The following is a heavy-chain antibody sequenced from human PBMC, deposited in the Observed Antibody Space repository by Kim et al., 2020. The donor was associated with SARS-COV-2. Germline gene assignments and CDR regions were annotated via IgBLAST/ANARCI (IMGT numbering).Heavy chain of an antibody. J-gene: IGHJ6*02. CDR2: ISSNGGST. V-gene: IGHV3-64D*09. CDR1: GFTFSSYA. Sequence: GGSLRLSCSASGFTFSSYAMHWVRQAPGKGLEYVSAISSNGGSTYYADSVKGRFTISRDNSKNTLYLQMSSLRAEDTAVYYCVNGRQIAARQDYYYGMDVWGQGTTVTVSS. D-gene: IGHD6-6*01. CDR3: VNGRQIAARQDYYYGMDV.